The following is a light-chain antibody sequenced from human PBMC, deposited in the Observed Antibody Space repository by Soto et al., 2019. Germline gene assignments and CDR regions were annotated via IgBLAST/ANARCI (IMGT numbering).Light chain of an antibody. V-gene: IGKV3-11*01. CDR3: QQRSNWPPEVT. CDR2: DAS. Sequence: EIVLTHSPDTLSLSPGERATLSCRASQSVSSSLAWYQQKPGQAPRLLIYDASNRATGIPARFSGSGSGTDFNLTISSLEPEDFAVYYCQQRSNWPPEVTFGPGTKVDIK. J-gene: IGKJ3*01. CDR1: QSVSSS.